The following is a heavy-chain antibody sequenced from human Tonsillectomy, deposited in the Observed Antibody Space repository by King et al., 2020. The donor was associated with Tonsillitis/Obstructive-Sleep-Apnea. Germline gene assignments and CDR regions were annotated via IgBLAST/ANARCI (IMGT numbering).Heavy chain of an antibody. J-gene: IGHJ4*02. CDR1: GYTFTTYD. V-gene: IGHV1-8*01. D-gene: IGHD4-23*01. Sequence: QLVQSGAEVKKPGASVKVSCQASGYTFTTYDINWVRQAPGQGLEWMGWMSPNSGNTGYAQKFQGRVTMTWNTSISTAYMELNSLRSEDTALYYCARCRYGGDSEFDYWGQGTLVTVSS. CDR2: MSPNSGNT. CDR3: ARCRYGGDSEFDY.